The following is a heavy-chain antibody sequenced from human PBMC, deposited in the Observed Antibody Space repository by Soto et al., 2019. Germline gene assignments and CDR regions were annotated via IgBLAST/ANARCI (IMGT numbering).Heavy chain of an antibody. V-gene: IGHV4-59*01. J-gene: IGHJ4*02. CDR1: AASFSKYY. CDR2: IYFNGNT. D-gene: IGHD3-16*01. Sequence: PSETLPLTCTVSAASFSKYYWTWIRQSPGKGLEWIGYIYFNGNTNYNPSLKRRVTMSIDTSKKQFSLNLSSVTAADTAVYYCASVTFGGIVLAHWGQGALVTVSS. CDR3: ASVTFGGIVLAH.